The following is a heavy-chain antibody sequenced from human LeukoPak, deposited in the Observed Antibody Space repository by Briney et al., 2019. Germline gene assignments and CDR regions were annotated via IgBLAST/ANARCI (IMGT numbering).Heavy chain of an antibody. Sequence: GGSLRLSCEASGFTFSAYAMTWVRQAPGQGLEWVSSIGSDNKPHYSESVKGRFAISRDNSKNTLYLQMNSLRAEDTAVYYCAKDLSGSSWSKTFDHWGQGTLVTVSS. CDR2: IGSDNKP. CDR1: GFTFSAYA. D-gene: IGHD2-15*01. V-gene: IGHV3-23*01. J-gene: IGHJ4*02. CDR3: AKDLSGSSWSKTFDH.